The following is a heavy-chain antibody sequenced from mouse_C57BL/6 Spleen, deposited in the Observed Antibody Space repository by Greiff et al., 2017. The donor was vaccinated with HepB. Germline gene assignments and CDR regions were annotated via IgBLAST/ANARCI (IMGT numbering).Heavy chain of an antibody. CDR3: ARSRLGDY. D-gene: IGHD4-1*01. J-gene: IGHJ2*01. V-gene: IGHV1-82*01. CDR2: IYPGDGDT. Sequence: QVQLKESGPELVKPGASVKISCKASGYAFSSSWMNWVKQRPGKGLEWIGRIYPGDGDTNYNGKFKGKATLTADKSSSTAYMQLSSLTSEDSAVYFCARSRLGDYWGQGTTLTVSS. CDR1: GYAFSSSW.